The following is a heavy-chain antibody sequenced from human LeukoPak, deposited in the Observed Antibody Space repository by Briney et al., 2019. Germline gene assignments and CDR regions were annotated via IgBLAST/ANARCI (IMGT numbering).Heavy chain of an antibody. CDR3: ARRAPSHDFDD. CDR1: GFTFSRHG. J-gene: IGHJ4*02. V-gene: IGHV3-23*01. Sequence: GGTLRLSCAASGFTFSRHGIDWVRQAPGKGLEWVSGITPSGSPSYYADSVKGRFTISRDNSKNTVSLQMNSLRVEDTALYYCARRAPSHDFDDWGQGTLVTVSS. CDR2: ITPSGSPS.